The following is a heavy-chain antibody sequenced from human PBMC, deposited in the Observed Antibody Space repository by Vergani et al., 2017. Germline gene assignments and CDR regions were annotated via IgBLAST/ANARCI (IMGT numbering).Heavy chain of an antibody. CDR3: ASFGIAVATGGDCDGMDV. V-gene: IGHV3-53*04. J-gene: IGHJ6*02. CDR1: GFTVSSNY. D-gene: IGHD6-19*01. CDR2: IYSGGST. Sequence: EVQLVESGGGLVQPGGSLRLSCAAFGFTVSSNYMSWVRQAPGKGREWVSVIYSGGSTYSADSVKGRFTISRHNSKTTLYLQMNSLRAEDTAVYYCASFGIAVATGGDCDGMDVGGQGTTVTVSS.